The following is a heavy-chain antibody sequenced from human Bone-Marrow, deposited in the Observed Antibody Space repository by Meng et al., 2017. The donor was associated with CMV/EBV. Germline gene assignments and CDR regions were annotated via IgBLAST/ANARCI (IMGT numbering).Heavy chain of an antibody. Sequence: YPINWVRQAPGQGLEWMGRFIPMFNITAFAQSFQGRLSIAADVSTSTGYMGLSRLTSEDTAMYFCARGLRYFDWLSPSDYYYGMDVWGQGTPVTVSS. D-gene: IGHD3-9*01. V-gene: IGHV1-69*01. CDR3: ARGLRYFDWLSPSDYYYGMDV. J-gene: IGHJ6*02. CDR1: YP. CDR2: FIPMFNIT.